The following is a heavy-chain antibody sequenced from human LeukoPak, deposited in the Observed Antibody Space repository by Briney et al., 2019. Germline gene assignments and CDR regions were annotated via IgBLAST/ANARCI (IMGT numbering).Heavy chain of an antibody. CDR2: ISSSSSYI. CDR1: GFTFSSYS. D-gene: IGHD6-13*01. V-gene: IGHV3-21*01. J-gene: IGHJ4*02. Sequence: GGSLRLSCAASGFTFSSYSMNWVRQAPGKGLEWVSSISSSSSYIYYADSVKGRFAISRDNAKNSLYLQMNSLRAEDTAVYYCARGVIAAAGTAHYWGQGTLVTVSS. CDR3: ARGVIAAAGTAHY.